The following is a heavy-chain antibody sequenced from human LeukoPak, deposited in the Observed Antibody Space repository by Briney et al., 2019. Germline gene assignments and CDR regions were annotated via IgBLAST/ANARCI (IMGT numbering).Heavy chain of an antibody. CDR1: GYTFTSYY. CDR3: ARDEYSYGYDYYYYYMDV. V-gene: IGHV1-46*01. CDR2: INPSGGST. Sequence: ASVKVSCKASGYTFTSYYMHWVRQAPGQGLEWMGIINPSGGSTSYAQKFQGRVTMTRDTSTSTVYMELSSLRSEDTAVYYCARDEYSYGYDYYYYYMDVWGKGTTVTVSS. D-gene: IGHD5-18*01. J-gene: IGHJ6*03.